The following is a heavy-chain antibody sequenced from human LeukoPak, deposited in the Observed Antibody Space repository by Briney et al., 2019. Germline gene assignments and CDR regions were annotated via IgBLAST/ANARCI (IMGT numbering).Heavy chain of an antibody. V-gene: IGHV4-30-4*08. J-gene: IGHJ5*02. CDR2: IYYSGST. CDR1: GGSISSGDYY. D-gene: IGHD3-10*01. CDR3: ARERGITMVRGVITEGWFDP. Sequence: SQTLSLTCTVSGGSISSGDYYWSWIRQPPGKGLEWIGYIYYSGSTYYNPSLNSRVTISVDTSKNQFSLKLSSVTAADTAVYYCARERGITMVRGVITEGWFDPWGQGTLVTVSS.